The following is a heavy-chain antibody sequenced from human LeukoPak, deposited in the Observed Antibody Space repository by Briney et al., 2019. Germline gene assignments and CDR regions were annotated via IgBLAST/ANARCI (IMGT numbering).Heavy chain of an antibody. D-gene: IGHD3-10*01. Sequence: GASVKVSCKASGYTFTSYGISWVRQAPGQGLEWMGWISAYNGNTNYAQKLQGRVTMTTDTSTSTAYMELRSLRSDDTAVYYCARDRYYGSGENWFDPWGQGTLVTISS. CDR3: ARDRYYGSGENWFDP. CDR1: GYTFTSYG. J-gene: IGHJ5*02. CDR2: ISAYNGNT. V-gene: IGHV1-18*01.